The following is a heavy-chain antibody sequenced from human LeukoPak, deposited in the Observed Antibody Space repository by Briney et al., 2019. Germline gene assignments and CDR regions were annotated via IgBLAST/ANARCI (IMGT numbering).Heavy chain of an antibody. CDR1: GFTFGSYA. CDR3: VKQGESYGDSVVDY. Sequence: PGLTLRLSCAASGFTFGSYAMSWVRQAPGKGLDWVSAIRGSGGSTQYADSVKGRFTISRDNSKNTLYLQMNSLRAEDTAVYYCVKQGESYGDSVVDYWGQGTLVTVSS. V-gene: IGHV3-23*01. CDR2: IRGSGGST. D-gene: IGHD4-17*01. J-gene: IGHJ4*02.